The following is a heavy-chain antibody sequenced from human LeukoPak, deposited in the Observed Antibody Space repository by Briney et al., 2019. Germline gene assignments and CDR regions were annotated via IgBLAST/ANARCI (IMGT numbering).Heavy chain of an antibody. V-gene: IGHV4-4*02. D-gene: IGHD5-18*01. CDR3: ARSAMVTDFLNYYYYGMDV. CDR1: GGSISSSNW. Sequence: SGTLSLTCAVSGGSISSSNWWSWVRQPPGKGLEWIGEIYHSGSTNYNPSLKSRVTISVDKSKNQFSLKLSSVTAADTAVYYCARSAMVTDFLNYYYYGMDVWGQGTTVTVSS. J-gene: IGHJ6*02. CDR2: IYHSGST.